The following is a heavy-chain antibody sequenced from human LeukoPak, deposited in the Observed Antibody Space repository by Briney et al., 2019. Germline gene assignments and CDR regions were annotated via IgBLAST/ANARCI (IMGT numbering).Heavy chain of an antibody. J-gene: IGHJ4*02. CDR3: AVTYCSSTSCYTKNFDY. CDR2: IIPIFGTA. V-gene: IGHV1-69*05. CDR1: GGTFSSYA. Sequence: SVKVSCKASGGTFSSYAISWVRQAPGQGLEWMGGIIPIFGTANYAQKFQGRVTITTDESTSTAYMELSSLRSEGTAVYYCAVTYCSSTSCYTKNFDYWGQGTLVTVSS. D-gene: IGHD2-2*02.